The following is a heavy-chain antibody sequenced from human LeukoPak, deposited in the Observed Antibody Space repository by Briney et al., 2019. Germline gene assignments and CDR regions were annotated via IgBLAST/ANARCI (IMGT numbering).Heavy chain of an antibody. CDR3: ARVRHHYYYFGLDV. D-gene: IGHD1-1*01. Sequence: RVSLRLSCAASGFTFSDHYMDWVRQGPGKGLEWVGRMRNKANRYTTEYAASVKGRFTISRDDSKNSLYLQMNSLKTEDTAMYYCARVRHHYYYFGLDVWGQGTTVTVSS. V-gene: IGHV3-72*01. CDR2: MRNKANRYTT. CDR1: GFTFSDHY. J-gene: IGHJ6*02.